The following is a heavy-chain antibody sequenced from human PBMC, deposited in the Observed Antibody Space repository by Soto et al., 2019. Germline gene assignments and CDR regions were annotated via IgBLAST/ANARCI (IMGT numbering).Heavy chain of an antibody. D-gene: IGHD6-19*01. Sequence: QVQLQQRGAGLLTPSETLSLTCAVYGGSFSGYYWSWIRQPPGKGLEWIGEINHSGSTNYNPSLKSRVTISVVTSKNQFSLNLSSVTAADTAVYYCARGRSIAVAGISIDYWGQGTLVTVSS. CDR1: GGSFSGYY. CDR2: INHSGST. CDR3: ARGRSIAVAGISIDY. J-gene: IGHJ4*02. V-gene: IGHV4-34*01.